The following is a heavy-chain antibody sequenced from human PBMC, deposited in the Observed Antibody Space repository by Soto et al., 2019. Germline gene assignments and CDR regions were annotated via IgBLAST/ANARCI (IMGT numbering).Heavy chain of an antibody. CDR2: IYYSGST. CDR3: ATSTEWFGELFRDY. Sequence: SETLSLTCTVSGGSISSSSYYWGWIRQPPGKGLEWIGSIYYSGSTYYNPSLKSRVTISVDTSKNQFSLKLSSVTAADTAVYYCATSTEWFGELFRDYWGQGTLVTVSS. V-gene: IGHV4-39*01. CDR1: GGSISSSSYY. D-gene: IGHD3-10*01. J-gene: IGHJ4*02.